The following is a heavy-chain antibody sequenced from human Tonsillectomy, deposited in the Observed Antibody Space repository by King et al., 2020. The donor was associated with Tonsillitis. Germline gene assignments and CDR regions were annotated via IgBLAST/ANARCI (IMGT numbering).Heavy chain of an antibody. D-gene: IGHD4/OR15-4a*01. CDR3: ARDGLRDMNFQH. CDR2: ISYDGSNK. Sequence: VQLVESGGGVVQPGRSLRLSCAASGFTFSSYGMHWVRQAPGKGLEWVAVISYDGSNKYYADSVKGRFTISRDNSKNTLYLQMNSLRAEDTAMYYCARDGLRDMNFQHWGQGTLVTVSS. V-gene: IGHV3-33*05. CDR1: GFTFSSYG. J-gene: IGHJ1*01.